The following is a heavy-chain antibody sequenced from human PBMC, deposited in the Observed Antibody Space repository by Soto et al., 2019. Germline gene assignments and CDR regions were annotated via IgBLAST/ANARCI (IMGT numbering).Heavy chain of an antibody. V-gene: IGHV4-39*01. J-gene: IGHJ4*02. CDR2: IYYSGST. CDR1: GGSISSSSYY. CDR3: ASYYYGSGRTPIDY. Sequence: QLQLQESGPGLVKPSETLSLTCTVSGGSISSSSYYWGWNRQPRGKGLEWIGSIYYSGSTYYNPSLKSRVAISVDTSKNQFSLKLSSVTAADTAVYYCASYYYGSGRTPIDYWGQGTLVTVSS. D-gene: IGHD3-10*01.